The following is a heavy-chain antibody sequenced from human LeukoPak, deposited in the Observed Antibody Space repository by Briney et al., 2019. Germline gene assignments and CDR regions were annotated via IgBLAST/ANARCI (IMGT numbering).Heavy chain of an antibody. CDR1: EFTFNNHD. V-gene: IGHV3-30*18. D-gene: IGHD2-15*01. CDR2: ISYDGRNK. Sequence: PGRSLRLSCAAFEFTFNNHDMHWVRQAPGKGLEWVAAISYDGRNKYYADSVKGRFTISRDNSKNTLNLQMNSLRTEDTAVFYCAKPRDIDSWAFDVWGQGTMVTVSS. J-gene: IGHJ3*01. CDR3: AKPRDIDSWAFDV.